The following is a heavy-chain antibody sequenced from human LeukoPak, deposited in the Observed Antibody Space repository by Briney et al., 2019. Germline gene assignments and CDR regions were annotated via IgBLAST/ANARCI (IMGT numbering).Heavy chain of an antibody. CDR1: GFTFDCCG. V-gene: IGHV3-30*02. J-gene: IGHJ3*02. CDR3: ARVRAHYYENSGYLAISGAFDI. Sequence: GGSLTLSCAASGFTFDCCGMHWVRQAPGKGLEWVAFIRNVGNDKYYADSVKGRFFISRDNSKNTLSLQMNSLRAEDTAVYYCARVRAHYYENSGYLAISGAFDIWGQGTMVTVSS. CDR2: IRNVGNDK. D-gene: IGHD3-22*01.